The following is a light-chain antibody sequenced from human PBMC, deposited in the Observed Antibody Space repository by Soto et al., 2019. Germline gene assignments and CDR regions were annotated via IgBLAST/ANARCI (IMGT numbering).Light chain of an antibody. Sequence: EIVLTQSPATLSLSPGDRATLSCRASQSVSRYLAWFQQKPGQTPRLLIYGASNRATGIPDRFSGSGSGTEFTLTISSLQSEDFEVYYCQQYNNWPLTFGGGTKVDIK. CDR3: QQYNNWPLT. V-gene: IGKV3D-15*01. CDR2: GAS. J-gene: IGKJ4*01. CDR1: QSVSRY.